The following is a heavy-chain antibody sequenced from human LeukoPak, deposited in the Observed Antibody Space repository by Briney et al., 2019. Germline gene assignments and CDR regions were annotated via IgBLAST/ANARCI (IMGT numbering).Heavy chain of an antibody. J-gene: IGHJ4*02. CDR2: ISHDATNE. Sequence: PGGSLRLSCVASGFIFSDYAMHWVRQAPGKGLEWMAIISHDATNEYHADSVKGRFTISRDNSKNTLYLQMNSLRAEDTAVYYCARDRGYDSIYWGQGTLVTVSS. CDR3: ARDRGYDSIY. D-gene: IGHD5-12*01. V-gene: IGHV3-30*04. CDR1: GFIFSDYA.